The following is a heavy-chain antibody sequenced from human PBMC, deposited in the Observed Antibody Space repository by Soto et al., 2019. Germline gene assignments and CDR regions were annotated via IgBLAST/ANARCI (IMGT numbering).Heavy chain of an antibody. Sequence: ASVKVSCKAIGYSFTSHYMHWVRQAPGQGLEWMGTIYPGGVNIGYAQKFKGRVTMTKDTSTSTVYMELNSLTSEDTAVYYCARDKSWHDRVWWFDPGGQETLVPV. CDR2: IYPGGVNI. V-gene: IGHV1-46*03. D-gene: IGHD1-1*01. J-gene: IGHJ5*02. CDR3: ARDKSWHDRVWWFDP. CDR1: GYSFTSHY.